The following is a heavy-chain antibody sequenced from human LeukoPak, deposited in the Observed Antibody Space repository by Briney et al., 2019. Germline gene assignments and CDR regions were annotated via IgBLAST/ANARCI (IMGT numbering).Heavy chain of an antibody. J-gene: IGHJ6*04. CDR3: AKGDRIVVVVAAFFPDV. CDR2: ISGSGGST. D-gene: IGHD2-15*01. V-gene: IGHV3-23*01. Sequence: GGSLRLSCAASGFTFSSYAMSWVRQAPGKGLEWVSAISGSGGSTYYADSVKGRFTISRDNSKNTLYLQMNSLRAEDTAVYYCAKGDRIVVVVAAFFPDVWGKGTAVTVSS. CDR1: GFTFSSYA.